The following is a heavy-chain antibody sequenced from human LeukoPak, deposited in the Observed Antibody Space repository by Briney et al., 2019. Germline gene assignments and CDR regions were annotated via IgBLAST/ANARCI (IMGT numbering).Heavy chain of an antibody. CDR2: IWYDGSNK. V-gene: IGHV3-33*01. D-gene: IGHD3-10*02. J-gene: IGHJ6*02. CDR3: ARDLHYYVTMDV. Sequence: GGSLRLSCAASGFTFSSYGMHWVRQAPGKGLEWVAVIWYDGSNKYYADSVKGRFTISRDNSKNTLYLQMNSLRAEDTALYYCARDLHYYVTMDVWGQGTTVTVSS. CDR1: GFTFSSYG.